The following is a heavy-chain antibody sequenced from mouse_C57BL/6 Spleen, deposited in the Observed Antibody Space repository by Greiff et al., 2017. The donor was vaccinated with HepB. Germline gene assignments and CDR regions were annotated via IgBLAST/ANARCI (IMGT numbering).Heavy chain of an antibody. V-gene: IGHV1-69*01. D-gene: IGHD2-1*01. Sequence: QVQLKQPGAELVMPGASVKLSCKASGYTFTSYWMHWVKQRPGQGLEWIGEIDPSDSYTNYNQKFKGKSTLTVDKSSSTAYMQLSSLTSEDSAVYYCARRGSYGNYVDYWGQGTTLTVSS. CDR3: ARRGSYGNYVDY. CDR2: IDPSDSYT. J-gene: IGHJ2*01. CDR1: GYTFTSYW.